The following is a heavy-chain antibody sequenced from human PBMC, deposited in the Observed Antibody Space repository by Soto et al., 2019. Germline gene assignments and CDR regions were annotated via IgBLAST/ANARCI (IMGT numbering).Heavy chain of an antibody. CDR2: TSYRSKWYN. V-gene: IGHV6-1*01. J-gene: IGHJ4*02. CDR3: ASSDRSGFGFDY. CDR1: VYFVPYYSLP. D-gene: IGHD3-22*01. Sequence: PTQPPSHMRDITVYFVPYYSLPMILLRHPSFTGLEWLGRTSYRSKWYNDYAVSVKSRITINPDTSKNQFSLQLNSVTPEDTALYYCASSDRSGFGFDYWGQGTLVSVSS.